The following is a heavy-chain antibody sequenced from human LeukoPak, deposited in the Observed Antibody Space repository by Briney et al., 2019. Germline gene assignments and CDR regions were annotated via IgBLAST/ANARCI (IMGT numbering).Heavy chain of an antibody. D-gene: IGHD3-3*01. Sequence: GGSPRLSCVASGFTFSSFGMHWVRQALGKGLEWVGLIWYDGSNTYYADSVKGRFTISRDDSKNTVYLQMNSLRAEDTALYYCARGFLDFDSWGQGTLDIVSS. CDR2: IWYDGSNT. V-gene: IGHV3-33*01. CDR1: GFTFSSFG. J-gene: IGHJ4*02. CDR3: ARGFLDFDS.